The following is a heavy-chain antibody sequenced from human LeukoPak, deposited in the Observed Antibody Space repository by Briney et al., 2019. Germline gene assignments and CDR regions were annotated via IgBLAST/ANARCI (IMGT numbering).Heavy chain of an antibody. D-gene: IGHD3-22*01. CDR2: ISGSGGST. CDR3: ARGAVVITTPFDY. V-gene: IGHV3-23*01. J-gene: IGHJ4*02. CDR1: GFTFSSYA. Sequence: PGGSLRLSCTASGFTFSSYAMSWVRQAPGKGLERVSVISGSGGSTYYADSVKGRFTISRDNSKNTLYLQMHSLRAEDTAVYYCARGAVVITTPFDYWDQGTLVTVSS.